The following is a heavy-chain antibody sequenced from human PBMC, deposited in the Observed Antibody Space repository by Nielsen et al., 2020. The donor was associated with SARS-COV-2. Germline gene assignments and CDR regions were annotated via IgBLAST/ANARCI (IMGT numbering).Heavy chain of an antibody. CDR2: IYYSGTT. CDR1: GGPIDSYC. J-gene: IGHJ6*02. CDR3: ARGDYYYGMDV. Sequence: SETLSLTCTVSGGPIDSYCWSWVRQPPGKGLEWIGYIYYSGTTNYNPSLKSRVTISVDTSKNQFSLKLGSVTAADTAVYYCARGDYYYGMDVWGQGTTVTVSS. V-gene: IGHV4-59*01.